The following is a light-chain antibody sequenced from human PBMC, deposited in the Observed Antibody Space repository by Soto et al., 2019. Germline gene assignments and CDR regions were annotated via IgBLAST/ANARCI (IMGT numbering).Light chain of an antibody. CDR1: SGDVGGYNY. CDR3: SSFAGSDNFV. V-gene: IGLV2-8*01. CDR2: EVS. Sequence: QSALTQPPSASGSPGQSVTISCTGTSGDVGGYNYVSWYQQHPGKAPKLMIYEVSKRPSGVPDRFSGSKSGDTASLTVSGLQAEDEADYYSSSFAGSDNFVFGTGTKLTVL. J-gene: IGLJ1*01.